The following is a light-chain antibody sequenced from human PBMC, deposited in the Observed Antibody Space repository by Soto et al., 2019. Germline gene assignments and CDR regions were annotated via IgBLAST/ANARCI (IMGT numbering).Light chain of an antibody. Sequence: EIVLTQSPGTLSLSPGERATLSCRASQSVTNTYLAWQQQKPGQAPRLLIYAASRRATGIPDRFSGSGSGTDFNLTISRLEPEDFAVYYCQRDGVSWTFGQGTKVEIK. CDR3: QRDGVSWT. J-gene: IGKJ1*01. CDR1: QSVTNTY. CDR2: AAS. V-gene: IGKV3-20*01.